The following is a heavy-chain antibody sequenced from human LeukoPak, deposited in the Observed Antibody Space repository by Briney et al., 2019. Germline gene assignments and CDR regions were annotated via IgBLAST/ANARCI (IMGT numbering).Heavy chain of an antibody. Sequence: PSETLSLTCIVSGGSIRSDYWSWIRQPPGKGLEWIGYIYYSGSTNYNPSLKSRVTISVDTSKNQFSLKLNSVTAADTAVYFCARERAGMDSWGQGTLVTVSS. CDR1: GGSIRSDY. CDR3: ARERAGMDS. D-gene: IGHD1-14*01. J-gene: IGHJ4*02. CDR2: IYYSGST. V-gene: IGHV4-59*01.